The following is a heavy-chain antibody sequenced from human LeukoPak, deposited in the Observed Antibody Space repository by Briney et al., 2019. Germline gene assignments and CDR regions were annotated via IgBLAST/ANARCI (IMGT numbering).Heavy chain of an antibody. V-gene: IGHV3-53*01. CDR1: GFTVSSNY. Sequence: PGGSLRLSCAASGFTVSSNYMSWVRQAPGKGLEWVSVIYSGGSTYYADSVKGRFTISRDNSKNTLYLQMNSLRAEDTAVYYCAREEYGYSYGYAFDYWGQGPLVTVPS. CDR3: AREEYGYSYGYAFDY. CDR2: IYSGGST. D-gene: IGHD5-18*01. J-gene: IGHJ4*02.